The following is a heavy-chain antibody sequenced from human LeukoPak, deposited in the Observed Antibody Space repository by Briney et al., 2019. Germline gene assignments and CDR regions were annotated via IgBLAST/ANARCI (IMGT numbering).Heavy chain of an antibody. CDR1: GGSISSSSYY. Sequence: SETLSLTCTLSGGSISSSSYYWGWIRQPPGKGLEWIGSFYYSGSTYYNPSLKSRVTISVDTSKNQFSLKLSSVTAADTAVYYCARHLGYCSSTSCPPVGAFDIWGQGTMVTVSS. J-gene: IGHJ3*02. CDR3: ARHLGYCSSTSCPPVGAFDI. D-gene: IGHD2-2*01. CDR2: FYYSGST. V-gene: IGHV4-39*01.